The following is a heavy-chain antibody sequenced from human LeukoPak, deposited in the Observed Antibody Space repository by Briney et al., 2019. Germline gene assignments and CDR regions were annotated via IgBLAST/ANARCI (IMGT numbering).Heavy chain of an antibody. CDR3: ARRKGFGEGYFDS. D-gene: IGHD3-10*01. V-gene: IGHV4-39*01. CDR1: GFTFSDYY. J-gene: IGHJ4*02. CDR2: IYYSRST. Sequence: GSLRLSCAASGFTFSDYYMSWIRQPPGKGLESIGSIYYSRSTYYSPSLKSRVTISVDTSKNQFSLKLTSATAADTAVYYCARRKGFGEGYFDSWGQGTLVTVSS.